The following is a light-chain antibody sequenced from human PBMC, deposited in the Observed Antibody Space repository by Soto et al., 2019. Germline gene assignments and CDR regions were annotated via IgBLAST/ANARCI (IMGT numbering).Light chain of an antibody. CDR3: QNFDSAPQT. CDR2: EAS. CDR1: QGIRHY. Sequence: DIQMTQSRSSLXXXVXXXGXXXXRASQGIRHYLAWYQQKPGKVPKLLIYEASNLQSGVPSRFRGGGSGTEFTLTISSLQPEDVATYYCQNFDSAPQTFGQGTKVDIK. V-gene: IGKV1-27*01. J-gene: IGKJ1*01.